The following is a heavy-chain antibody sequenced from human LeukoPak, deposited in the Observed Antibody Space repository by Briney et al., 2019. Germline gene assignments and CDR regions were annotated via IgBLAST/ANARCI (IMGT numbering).Heavy chain of an antibody. CDR1: GGSISSSSYY. V-gene: IGHV4-61*02. J-gene: IGHJ5*02. CDR2: IYTSGST. CDR3: ARQISGWYRP. Sequence: SETLSLTCTVSGGSISSSSYYWDWVRQPAGTGLEWLGRIYTSGSTNYNPSLKSRVTISVDTSKNQFSLKLSSVTAADTAVYYCARQISGWYRPWGQGTLVTVSS. D-gene: IGHD6-19*01.